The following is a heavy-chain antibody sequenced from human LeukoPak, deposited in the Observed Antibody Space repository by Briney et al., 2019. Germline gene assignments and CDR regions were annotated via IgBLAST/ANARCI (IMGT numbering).Heavy chain of an antibody. J-gene: IGHJ4*02. CDR2: IYYSGST. V-gene: IGHV4-59*01. CDR1: GGSISSYY. D-gene: IGHD3-22*01. Sequence: SETLSLTCTVSGGSISSYYWSWIRQPPGKGLEGIGYIYYSGSTNYNPSLKSRVTISVDTSKNQFSLKLSSVTAADTAVYYCARLANYYDSSGLGDNFDYWGQGTLVTVSS. CDR3: ARLANYYDSSGLGDNFDY.